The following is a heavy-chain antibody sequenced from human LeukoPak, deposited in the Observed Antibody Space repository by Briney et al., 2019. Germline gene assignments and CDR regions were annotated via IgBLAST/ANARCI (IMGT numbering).Heavy chain of an antibody. CDR3: ARDLMVNRIQLWLRY. Sequence: GASVKVSCKASGYTFTGYYMHWVRQAPGQGLEWMGWINPNSGDTNYAQKFQGRVTMTRDTSISTAYMELSRLRSDDTAVYYCARDLMVNRIQLWLRYWGQGTLVTVSS. CDR1: GYTFTGYY. V-gene: IGHV1-2*02. D-gene: IGHD5-18*01. CDR2: INPNSGDT. J-gene: IGHJ4*02.